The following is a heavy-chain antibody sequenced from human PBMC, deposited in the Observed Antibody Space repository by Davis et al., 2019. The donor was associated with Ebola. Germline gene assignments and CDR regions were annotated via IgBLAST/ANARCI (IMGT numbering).Heavy chain of an antibody. J-gene: IGHJ4*02. V-gene: IGHV3-23*01. CDR1: GFTFSSYA. CDR3: ARIYGSGSYLHFDY. CDR2: ISGSGGST. D-gene: IGHD3-10*01. Sequence: GESLKISCAASGFTFSSYAMSWVRQAPGKGLEWVSAISGSGGSTYYADSVKGRFTISRDNSKNTLYLQMNSLRAEDTAVYYCARIYGSGSYLHFDYWGQGTLVTVSS.